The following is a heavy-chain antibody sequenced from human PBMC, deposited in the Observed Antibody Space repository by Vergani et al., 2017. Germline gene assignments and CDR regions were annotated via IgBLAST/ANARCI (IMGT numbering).Heavy chain of an antibody. D-gene: IGHD3-9*01. V-gene: IGHV1-46*03. Sequence: QVQLVQSGAEVGKPGASVKISCKASGYTFTAYYIHWVRQAPEQGLEWVGVISPDGFSTFYAQKFQGRVTITRDTSTSTVYVEVTSLRSDDTAVDYCAREPPLTGFFDYWGQGTLVTVSS. CDR1: GYTFTAYY. J-gene: IGHJ4*02. CDR2: ISPDGFST. CDR3: AREPPLTGFFDY.